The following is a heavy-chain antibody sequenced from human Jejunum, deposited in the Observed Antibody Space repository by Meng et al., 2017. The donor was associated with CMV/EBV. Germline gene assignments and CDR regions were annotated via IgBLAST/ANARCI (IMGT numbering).Heavy chain of an antibody. Sequence: SLRLACAASGFSFSNYAMNGVRQAPGKGLEWISSISETGTDTHYAGSVSGRFIISRDNSKNTLYLQMGSLRAEDTAIYYCAKQYVDYWGQGTLVTVSS. CDR3: AKQYVDY. V-gene: IGHV3-23*01. CDR1: GFSFSNYA. D-gene: IGHD2-8*01. CDR2: ISETGTDT. J-gene: IGHJ4*02.